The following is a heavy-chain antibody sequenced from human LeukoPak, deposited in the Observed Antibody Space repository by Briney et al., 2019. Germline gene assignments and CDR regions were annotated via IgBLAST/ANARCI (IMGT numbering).Heavy chain of an antibody. J-gene: IGHJ4*02. CDR3: ARRQGNGTFLIDY. CDR1: GYRFTNFW. D-gene: IGHD2-8*01. V-gene: IGHV5-51*01. CDR2: ISPGDSDT. Sequence: GESLKISWRGSGYRFTNFWIGWGRQMPGKGLEWMGIISPGDSDTKYSPSFQGQVTISADKSISTAYLQWSSLKASDTATYDPARRQGNGTFLIDYWGQGTLVTVAS.